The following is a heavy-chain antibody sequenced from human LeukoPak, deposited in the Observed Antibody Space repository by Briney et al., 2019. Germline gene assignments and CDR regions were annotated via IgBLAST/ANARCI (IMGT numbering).Heavy chain of an antibody. Sequence: GGSLRLSCAASGFTFSSYAMNWVRQAPGKGLEWVSGITGSGGITYYADSVKGRFTISRDNSKNTVYLQMNSLRAEDTAIYYCAKDFQGQIPDAFDIWGQGTMVTVFS. CDR1: GFTFSSYA. D-gene: IGHD2-21*01. CDR2: ITGSGGIT. CDR3: AKDFQGQIPDAFDI. J-gene: IGHJ3*02. V-gene: IGHV3-23*01.